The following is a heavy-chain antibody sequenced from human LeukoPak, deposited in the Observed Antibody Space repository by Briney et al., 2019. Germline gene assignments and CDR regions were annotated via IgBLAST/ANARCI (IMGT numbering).Heavy chain of an antibody. CDR2: IYSGGST. D-gene: IGHD2-15*01. CDR1: GFTVSSHY. J-gene: IGHJ4*02. CDR3: ARWASCSGGGCRGYFVY. Sequence: GGSLRLSCAASGFTVSSHYMSWVRQAPGKGLEWVSDIYSGGSTYYADSVKGRFTISRDNSKNTLYLQMNSLRAEDTAVYHCARWASCSGGGCRGYFVYWDQGTLVTVSS. V-gene: IGHV3-66*01.